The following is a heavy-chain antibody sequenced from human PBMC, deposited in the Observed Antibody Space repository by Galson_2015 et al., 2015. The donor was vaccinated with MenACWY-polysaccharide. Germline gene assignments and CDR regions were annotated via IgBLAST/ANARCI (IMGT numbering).Heavy chain of an antibody. CDR1: GYIFTNYW. J-gene: IGHJ4*02. Sequence: QSGAEVTKPGESLQISCMGSGYIFTNYWVGWVRQMPGKGLEWMGIIFPGASQTRYSPSFQGQVTISVDKSINTAYLQWRSLKAPDTAMYYCARRRMGTSGDWYGGFLDYWGQGTLVTVSS. CDR3: ARRRMGTSGDWYGGFLDY. CDR2: IFPGASQT. D-gene: IGHD3-10*01. V-gene: IGHV5-51*03.